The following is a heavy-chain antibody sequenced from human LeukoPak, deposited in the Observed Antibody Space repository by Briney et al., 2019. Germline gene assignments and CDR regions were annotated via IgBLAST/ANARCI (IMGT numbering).Heavy chain of an antibody. D-gene: IGHD3-16*01. CDR3: ARDPLRDAPYYYYYGMDV. J-gene: IGHJ6*02. V-gene: IGHV4-31*03. CDR1: GGSISSGGYY. CDR2: IYYSGST. Sequence: SETLSLTCTVSGGSISSGGYYWGWIRQHPGKGLEWIGYIYYSGSTYYNPSLKSRVTISVDTSKNQFSLKLSSVTAADTAVYYCARDPLRDAPYYYYYGMDVWGQGTTVTVSS.